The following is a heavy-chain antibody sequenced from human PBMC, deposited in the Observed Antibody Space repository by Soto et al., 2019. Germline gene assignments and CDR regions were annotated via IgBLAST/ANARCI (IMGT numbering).Heavy chain of an antibody. CDR3: AKSPDILTGLYYFDY. CDR2: ISTGGGGT. CDR1: GFTFNNFA. D-gene: IGHD3-9*01. J-gene: IGHJ4*02. V-gene: IGHV3-23*01. Sequence: GGSLRLSCAASGFTFNNFAMSWVRQAPGKGLEWVSSISTGGGGTYYADSVKGRFTISRDNSKNTLYLHMNSLRAQDTAVYYYAKSPDILTGLYYFDYWGQGTLVTVSS.